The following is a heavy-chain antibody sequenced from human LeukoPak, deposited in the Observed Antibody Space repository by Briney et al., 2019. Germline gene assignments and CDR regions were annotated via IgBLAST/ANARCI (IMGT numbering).Heavy chain of an antibody. Sequence: GGSLRLSCAASGFTFSYYLMYWVRQAPGKGLVWVSRINSDGSGTTYADSVKGRFTISRDNAKNTLFLQMNSLRAEDTAVYYCARSSRYCSGGSCPDAYDIWGQGTMVTVSS. D-gene: IGHD2-15*01. J-gene: IGHJ3*02. CDR1: GFTFSYYL. V-gene: IGHV3-74*01. CDR3: ARSSRYCSGGSCPDAYDI. CDR2: INSDGSGT.